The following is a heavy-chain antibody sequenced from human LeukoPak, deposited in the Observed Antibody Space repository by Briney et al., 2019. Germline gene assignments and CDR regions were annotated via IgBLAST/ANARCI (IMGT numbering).Heavy chain of an antibody. J-gene: IGHJ2*01. D-gene: IGHD6-6*01. CDR2: IYHSGST. CDR3: ARLGSSSYRYFAL. Sequence: SETLSLTCTVSGYSISSGYYWGWIRQPPGKGLEWIGSIYHSGSTNYNPSLKSRVTISVDTSKNQLSLKLTSVTAADTAVYYCARLGSSSYRYFALWGRGTLVTVSS. V-gene: IGHV4-38-2*02. CDR1: GYSISSGYY.